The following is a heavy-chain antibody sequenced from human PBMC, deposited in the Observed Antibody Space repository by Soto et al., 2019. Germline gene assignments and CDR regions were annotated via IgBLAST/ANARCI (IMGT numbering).Heavy chain of an antibody. D-gene: IGHD1-7*01. J-gene: IGHJ4*02. CDR1: GFICSEYG. CDR3: AKVYQLLPIYDY. V-gene: IGHV3-30*18. CDR2: ISFDGSNK. Sequence: QVQLVESGGGEVQPGRSLRLSCAASGFICSEYGMHWVRQAPGKGLEWLALISFDGSNKFYADSVKGRFTISRDNPKNTLYLQIDSLSTEDTAVYYCAKVYQLLPIYDYWGQGTLVTVSS.